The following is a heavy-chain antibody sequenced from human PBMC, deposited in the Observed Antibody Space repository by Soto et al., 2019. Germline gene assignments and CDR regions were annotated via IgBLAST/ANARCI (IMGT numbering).Heavy chain of an antibody. D-gene: IGHD2-2*01. J-gene: IGHJ6*03. CDR2: IYDNNTT. CDR3: ARARSKYGRERSYYYYMDV. CDR1: GGSISSSSYY. Sequence: PSETLSLTCTVSGGSISSSSYYWGWIRQPPGKGLEWIGSIYDNNTTNYSPSLKSRVTIFLDTSKNQFSLRLSSVTAADTAVYYCARARSKYGRERSYYYYMDVWGKGTTVTVSS. V-gene: IGHV4-61*05.